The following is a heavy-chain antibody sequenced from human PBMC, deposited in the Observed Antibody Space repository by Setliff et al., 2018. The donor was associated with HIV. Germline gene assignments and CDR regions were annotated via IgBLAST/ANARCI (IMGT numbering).Heavy chain of an antibody. Sequence: PGGSLRLSCAASEFTFSSYWMHWVRQAPGKGLVWVSRINSDGSTTTYADSVKGRCTISRDNAKNTLYLQMNSLRAEDTAVYYCAREGYGSGSYYLYYYYMDVWGKGTTVTVSS. CDR2: INSDGSTT. D-gene: IGHD3-10*01. CDR1: EFTFSSYW. V-gene: IGHV3-74*01. CDR3: AREGYGSGSYYLYYYYMDV. J-gene: IGHJ6*03.